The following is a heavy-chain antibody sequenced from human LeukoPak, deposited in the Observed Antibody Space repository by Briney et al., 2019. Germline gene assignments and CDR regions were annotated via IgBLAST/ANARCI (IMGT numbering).Heavy chain of an antibody. CDR2: ISTSSIYI. D-gene: IGHD3-16*01. J-gene: IGHJ4*02. CDR3: ARDRDGVSVSGSHLDY. Sequence: GGSLRLSCAASGFTFSTYSMNWVRQAPGEGLEWVSSISTSSIYIYYADSMKGRFTISRDNGKKSLYPQMNSLRAEDTAVYYCARDRDGVSVSGSHLDYWGQGTLVTVSS. CDR1: GFTFSTYS. V-gene: IGHV3-21*01.